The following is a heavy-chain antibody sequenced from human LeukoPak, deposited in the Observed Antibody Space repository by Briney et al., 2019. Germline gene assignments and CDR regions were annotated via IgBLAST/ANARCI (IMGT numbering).Heavy chain of an antibody. J-gene: IGHJ4*02. V-gene: IGHV4-34*01. D-gene: IGHD2-8*01. CDR2: INHSGST. CDR1: GGSFSGYY. CDR3: ARQPTEYCTNGVWCFFDY. Sequence: SVTLSLTCAVYGGSFSGYYWSWMRQPPGKGLEWVGDINHSGSTNYNPSLKSRVTISVDTSNNQFSLKLSSVTAADTAVYYCARQPTEYCTNGVWCFFDYWGQGTLVTVCS.